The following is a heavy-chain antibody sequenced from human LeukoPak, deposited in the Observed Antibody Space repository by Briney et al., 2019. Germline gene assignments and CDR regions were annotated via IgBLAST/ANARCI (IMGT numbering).Heavy chain of an antibody. CDR2: ISWNSGSI. J-gene: IGHJ2*01. D-gene: IGHD1-26*01. CDR1: GFTFDDYA. Sequence: GRSLRLSCAASGFTFDDYAMHWVRQAPGKGLEWVSGISWNSGSIGYADSVKGRFTISRDNAKNSLYLQMNSLRAEDMALYYCAKSPEWELRSDWYFDLWGRGTLATVSS. CDR3: AKSPEWELRSDWYFDL. V-gene: IGHV3-9*03.